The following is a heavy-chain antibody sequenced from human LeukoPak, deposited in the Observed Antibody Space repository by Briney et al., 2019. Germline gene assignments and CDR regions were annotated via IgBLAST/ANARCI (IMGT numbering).Heavy chain of an antibody. CDR2: ISPSGTDI. D-gene: IGHD3-10*02. J-gene: IGHJ6*04. CDR3: AELGITMIGGV. V-gene: IGHV3-11*04. Sequence: GGSLRLSCAVSAFTFSDNYMTWIRQAPGKGLESVSYISPSGTDISYADSVKGRFTISRDNAKNSLYLQMNSLRAEDTAVYYCAELGITMIGGVWGKGTTVTISS. CDR1: AFTFSDNY.